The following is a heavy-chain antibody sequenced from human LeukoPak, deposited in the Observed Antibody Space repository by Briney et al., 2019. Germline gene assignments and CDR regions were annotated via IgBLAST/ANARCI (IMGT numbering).Heavy chain of an antibody. D-gene: IGHD3-22*01. CDR3: ARLDYDSSGYYYGFDP. CDR2: ISSSGSTI. V-gene: IGHV3-48*03. Sequence: GGSLRLSCAASGFTFSSYEMNWVRQAPGKGLEWVSYISSSGSTIYYADSVKGRFTISRDNTKNSLYLQMNSLRAEDTAVYYCARLDYDSSGYYYGFDPWGQGTLVTVSS. CDR1: GFTFSSYE. J-gene: IGHJ5*02.